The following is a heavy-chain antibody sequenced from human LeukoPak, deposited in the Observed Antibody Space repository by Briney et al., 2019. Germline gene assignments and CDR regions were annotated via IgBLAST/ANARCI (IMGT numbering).Heavy chain of an antibody. J-gene: IGHJ6*03. V-gene: IGHV4-39*02. CDR2: ISYSGKT. D-gene: IGHD3-22*01. CDR3: SRLTHSYYSDTSGYYPLYYMDV. CDR1: AGPISSSDYY. Sequence: PSETLSLTCTVSAGPISSSDYYWGWIRQSPGKGLEWIGRISYSGKTYYNPSLKSRVTISVDTSKNHFSLRLSSVTAADTAVYYCSRLTHSYYSDTSGYYPLYYMDVWGEGTTVTVSS.